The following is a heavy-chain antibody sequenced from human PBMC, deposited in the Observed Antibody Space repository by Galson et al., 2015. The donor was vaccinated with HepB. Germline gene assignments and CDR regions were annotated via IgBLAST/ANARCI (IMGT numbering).Heavy chain of an antibody. V-gene: IGHV1-2*06. J-gene: IGHJ4*02. CDR3: AREIKQLGRGTLLDY. D-gene: IGHD6-6*01. CDR2: INPNSGGT. CDR1: GYTFTGYY. Sequence: SVKVSCKASGYTFTGYYMHWVRQAPGQGLEWMGRINPNSGGTNYAQKFQGRVTMTRDTSISTAYMELSRLRSDDTAVYYCAREIKQLGRGTLLDYWGQGTLVTVSS.